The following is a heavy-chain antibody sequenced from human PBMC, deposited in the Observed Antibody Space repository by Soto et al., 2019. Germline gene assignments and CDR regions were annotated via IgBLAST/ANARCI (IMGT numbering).Heavy chain of an antibody. CDR2: ISGSGGST. V-gene: IGHV3-23*01. Sequence: GGSLRLSCAASGFTFSSYAMSWVRQAPGKGLEWVSAISGSGGSTYYADSVKGRFTISRDNSKNTLYLQMNSLRAEDTAVYYYATAFYSRNYYDNSGSDAFDIWGQGTMVTVSS. CDR3: ATAFYSRNYYDNSGSDAFDI. D-gene: IGHD3-22*01. J-gene: IGHJ3*02. CDR1: GFTFSSYA.